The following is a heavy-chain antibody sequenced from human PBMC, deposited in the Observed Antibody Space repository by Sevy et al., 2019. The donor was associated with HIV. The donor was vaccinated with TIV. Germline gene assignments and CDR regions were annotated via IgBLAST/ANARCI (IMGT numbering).Heavy chain of an antibody. CDR3: ARGKVYYYGMDV. J-gene: IGHJ6*02. V-gene: IGHV1-8*01. Sequence: ASLKVSCKASGYTFTSYDINWVRQATGQGLEWMGWMNPNSGNTGYAQKFQGRVTMTRNTSISTAYMELSSLRSEDTAVYYCARGKVYYYGMDVWGQGTTVTVSS. CDR2: MNPNSGNT. CDR1: GYTFTSYD.